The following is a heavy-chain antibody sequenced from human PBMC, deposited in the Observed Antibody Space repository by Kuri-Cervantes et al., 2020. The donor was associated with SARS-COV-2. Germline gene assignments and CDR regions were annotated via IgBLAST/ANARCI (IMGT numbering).Heavy chain of an antibody. CDR3: AREGHDYRGLDY. CDR2: ISSNGGST. J-gene: IGHJ4*02. Sequence: GGSLRLSCSASGFTFSRYAMHWVRPAPGKGLEYASAISSNGGSTYYADSVKGRFTISRDNSKNTLNLQMNSLRPGDTALYYCAREGHDYRGLDYWGQGTLVTVSS. V-gene: IGHV3-64*04. CDR1: GFTFSRYA. D-gene: IGHD4-11*01.